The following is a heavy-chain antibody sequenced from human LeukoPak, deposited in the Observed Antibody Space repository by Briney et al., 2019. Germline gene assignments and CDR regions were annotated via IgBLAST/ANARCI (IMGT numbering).Heavy chain of an antibody. CDR3: ARGSSYGFSMGY. D-gene: IGHD5-18*01. CDR1: VYTFTSYG. CDR2: ISTYNGNT. J-gene: IGHJ4*02. V-gene: IGHV1-18*01. Sequence: ASVTVSCKASVYTFTSYGINWVRQAPGQGLEWMGWISTYNGNTNYAQKLQGRVAMTTDTSTTTAYMELRSLRSDDTAVYYCARGSSYGFSMGYWGQGTLVTVSS.